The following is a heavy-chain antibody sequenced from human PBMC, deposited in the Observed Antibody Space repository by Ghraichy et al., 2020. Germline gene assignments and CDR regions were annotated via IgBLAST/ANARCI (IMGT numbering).Heavy chain of an antibody. CDR2: IYYTGST. J-gene: IGHJ6*03. D-gene: IGHD1-26*01. Sequence: SETLSLTCTVSGGSVSSFYWSWIRQPPGKGLEWIGYIYYTGSTDYNPSLKSRVTISVDTSKNQFSLKLASVTAADTAVYYCARGGGMGSSGYYYMDVWGKGTTVTVSS. CDR3: ARGGGMGSSGYYYMDV. CDR1: GGSVSSFY. V-gene: IGHV4-59*02.